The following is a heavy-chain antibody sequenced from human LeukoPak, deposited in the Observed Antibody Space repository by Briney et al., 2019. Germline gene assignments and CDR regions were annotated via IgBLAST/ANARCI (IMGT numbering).Heavy chain of an antibody. J-gene: IGHJ6*02. CDR2: IYSGGST. CDR3: ARPTFYCSGGSCYHLERQYYYYGMDV. V-gene: IGHV3-53*01. D-gene: IGHD2-15*01. Sequence: PGGSLRLSCAASGFTVSSNYMSWVRQAPGKGLEWVSLIYSGGSTYYADSVKGRFTISRDNSKNTVYLQMNSLRAEDTAVYYCARPTFYCSGGSCYHLERQYYYYGMDVWGQGTTVTVSS. CDR1: GFTVSSNY.